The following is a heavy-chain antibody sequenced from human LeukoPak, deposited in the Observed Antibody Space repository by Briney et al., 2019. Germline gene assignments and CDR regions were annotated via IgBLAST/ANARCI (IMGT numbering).Heavy chain of an antibody. CDR1: GGSFSGYY. D-gene: IGHD3-9*01. Sequence: NPSETLSLTCAVCGGSFSGYYWSWIRQPPGKGLEWIGEINHSGSTNYNPSLKSRVTISVDTSKNQFSLKLSSVTAADTAVYYCARFSATSSPLTQGLSGYYGMDVWGQGTTVTVSS. CDR2: INHSGST. J-gene: IGHJ6*02. V-gene: IGHV4-34*01. CDR3: ARFSATSSPLTQGLSGYYGMDV.